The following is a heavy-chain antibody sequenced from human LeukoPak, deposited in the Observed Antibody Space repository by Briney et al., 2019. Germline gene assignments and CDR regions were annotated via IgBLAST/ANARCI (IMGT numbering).Heavy chain of an antibody. V-gene: IGHV4-59*08. D-gene: IGHD6-13*01. CDR2: IYNSGST. J-gene: IGHJ5*02. Sequence: SETLSLTCTVSGGSISNYYWSWIRQSPGKGPEWIGYIYNSGSTNYNPSLRSRVTISLDTSKNQFSLKLSSVTAADTAVYYCAIIAAAGANWFDPWGQGTLVTVSS. CDR3: AIIAAAGANWFDP. CDR1: GGSISNYY.